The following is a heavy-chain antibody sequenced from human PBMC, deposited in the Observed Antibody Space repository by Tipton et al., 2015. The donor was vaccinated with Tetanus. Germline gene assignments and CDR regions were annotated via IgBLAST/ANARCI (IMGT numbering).Heavy chain of an antibody. CDR1: GYTFNTFG. CDR2: ISVYNGNT. D-gene: IGHD1-7*01. Sequence: QVQLVQSGAEVKKPGASVKVSCKASGYTFNTFGISWVRQAPGQGLEWIGWISVYNGNTNYGQNVQGRVTMTTDTPASTAYMELRSPRSDDTAVYYCAKDQGITVTHPDRAFDYWGQGTLVTVSS. V-gene: IGHV1-18*01. J-gene: IGHJ4*02. CDR3: AKDQGITVTHPDRAFDY.